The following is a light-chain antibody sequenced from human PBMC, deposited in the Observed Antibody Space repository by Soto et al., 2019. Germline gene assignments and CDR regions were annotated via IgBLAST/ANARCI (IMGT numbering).Light chain of an antibody. J-gene: IGKJ1*01. CDR1: QSINKW. CDR2: EVS. Sequence: DILLTQSPSTLSASVGDRVTISCRASQSINKWLAWYQHKPGKAPNLLIYEVSTLHSGVPSRFSGSGSGTEFTLTIRSLRPDDFATYYCQHYSGDRATFGQGTKVEI. CDR3: QHYSGDRAT. V-gene: IGKV1-5*03.